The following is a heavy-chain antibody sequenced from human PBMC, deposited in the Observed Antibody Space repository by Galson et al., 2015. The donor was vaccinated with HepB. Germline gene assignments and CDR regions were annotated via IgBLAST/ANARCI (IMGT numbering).Heavy chain of an antibody. Sequence: SLRLSCAASGFTFSSYSMNWVRQAPGKGLEWVSSISSSSYIYYADSVKGRFTISRDNAKNSLYLQMNSLRAEDTAVYYCARHLPPPIGYSSGWGYYFDYWGQGTLVTVSS. CDR2: ISSSSYI. CDR1: GFTFSSYS. D-gene: IGHD6-19*01. CDR3: ARHLPPPIGYSSGWGYYFDY. J-gene: IGHJ4*02. V-gene: IGHV3-21*01.